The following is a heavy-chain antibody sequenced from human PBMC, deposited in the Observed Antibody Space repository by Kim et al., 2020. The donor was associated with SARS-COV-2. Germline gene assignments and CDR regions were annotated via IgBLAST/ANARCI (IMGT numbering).Heavy chain of an antibody. D-gene: IGHD1-26*01. V-gene: IGHV3-72*01. Sequence: EYAASVKGRFTISRDDSKNSLYLQMNSLKTEDTAVYYCAREGVGATTIDYWGQGTLVTVSS. J-gene: IGHJ4*02. CDR3: AREGVGATTIDY.